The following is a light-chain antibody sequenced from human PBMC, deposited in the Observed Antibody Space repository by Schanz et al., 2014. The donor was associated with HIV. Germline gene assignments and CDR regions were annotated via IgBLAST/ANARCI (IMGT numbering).Light chain of an antibody. CDR3: VVYMGSGIWV. CDR1: SGSVSTSYY. Sequence: QTVVTQEPSFSVSPGGTVTLTCGLSSGSVSTSYYPSWYQQTPGQSPRTLIYSTHSRSSGVPDRFSGSILGNKAALTITGAQADDECDYYCVVYMGSGIWVFGGGTKLTVL. V-gene: IGLV8-61*01. J-gene: IGLJ3*02. CDR2: STH.